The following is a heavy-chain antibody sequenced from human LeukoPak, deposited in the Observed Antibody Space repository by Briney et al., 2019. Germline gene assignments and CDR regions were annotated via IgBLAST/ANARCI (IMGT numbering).Heavy chain of an antibody. Sequence: KPGGSLRLSCAASGFTFSSYAMSWVRQAPEKGLEWVSGISGSGGSTYYADSVKGRFTISRDNSKNTLYLQMNSLRAEDTAVYYCARELRAATGSSWGQGTLVTVSS. J-gene: IGHJ5*02. CDR1: GFTFSSYA. D-gene: IGHD2-2*01. CDR3: ARELRAATGSS. V-gene: IGHV3-23*01. CDR2: ISGSGGST.